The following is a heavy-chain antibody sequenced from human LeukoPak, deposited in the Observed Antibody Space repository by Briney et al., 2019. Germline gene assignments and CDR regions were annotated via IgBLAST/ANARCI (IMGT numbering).Heavy chain of an antibody. J-gene: IGHJ4*02. CDR2: ISGSAGIT. V-gene: IGHV3-23*01. CDR3: AKDPRVATIEIFDY. D-gene: IGHD5-12*01. CDR1: GFTFSSYA. Sequence: GGSQRLSCAASGFTFSSYAMSWVRQAPGKGLEWVSAISGSAGITYYADSVKGRFTISRDNSKNTLYLQMNSLRADDTAVYYCAKDPRVATIEIFDYWGQGTLVTVSS.